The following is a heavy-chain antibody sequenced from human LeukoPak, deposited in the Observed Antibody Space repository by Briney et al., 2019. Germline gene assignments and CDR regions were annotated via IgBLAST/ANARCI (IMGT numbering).Heavy chain of an antibody. Sequence: GGSLRLSCAASGFTFSNYWMHWVRQAPGKGLVWVSRINSDGINTSYADSVKGRFTISRDNAKNSVYLQMNSLRVEDTAVYYCARDGHWEVTRGHYFDYWGQGTLVTVSS. CDR3: ARDGHWEVTRGHYFDY. CDR1: GFTFSNYW. J-gene: IGHJ4*02. D-gene: IGHD4-11*01. V-gene: IGHV3-74*01. CDR2: INSDGINT.